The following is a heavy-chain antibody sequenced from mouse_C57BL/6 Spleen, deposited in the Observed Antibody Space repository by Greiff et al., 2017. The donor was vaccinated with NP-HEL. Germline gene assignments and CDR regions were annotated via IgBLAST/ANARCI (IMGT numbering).Heavy chain of an antibody. Sequence: VQLKQSGPELVKPGASVKISCKASGYSFTGYYMNWVKQSPEKSLEWIGEINPSTGGTTYNQKFKAKATLTVDKSSITAYMQLKSLTSEDSAVYYGANLTGTGAMDYWGKGTSVTVFS. V-gene: IGHV1-42*01. J-gene: IGHJ4*01. D-gene: IGHD4-1*01. CDR2: INPSTGGT. CDR1: GYSFTGYY. CDR3: ANLTGTGAMDY.